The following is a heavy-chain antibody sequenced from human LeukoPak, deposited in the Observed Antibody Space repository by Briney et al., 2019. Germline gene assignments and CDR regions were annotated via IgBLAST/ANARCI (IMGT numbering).Heavy chain of an antibody. CDR3: AKDTTFNYYGSGSYSTLFDY. J-gene: IGHJ4*02. CDR2: ISWNSGSI. Sequence: PGGSLRLSCAASGFTFDDYAMHWVRQAPGKGLEWVSGISWNSGSIGYADSVKGRFTISRDNAKNSLYLQMNSLRAEDTALYYCAKDTTFNYYGSGSYSTLFDYWGQGTLVTVSS. V-gene: IGHV3-9*01. CDR1: GFTFDDYA. D-gene: IGHD3-10*01.